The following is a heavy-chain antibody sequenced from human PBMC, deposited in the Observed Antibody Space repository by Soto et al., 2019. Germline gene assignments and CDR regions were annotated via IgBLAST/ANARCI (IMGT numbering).Heavy chain of an antibody. V-gene: IGHV3-30*18. D-gene: IGHD3-10*01. Sequence: PGGSLRLSCAASGFTFTSHAMHWVRQPPGKGLEWVAAISYDEIDKKYASSVKGRFTISRDNSKNTLYLQMNSLRAEDTAVYYWANVMVRGVNYYYYGRDVWGQGTTVTVSS. J-gene: IGHJ6*02. CDR3: ANVMVRGVNYYYYGRDV. CDR2: ISYDEIDK. CDR1: GFTFTSHA.